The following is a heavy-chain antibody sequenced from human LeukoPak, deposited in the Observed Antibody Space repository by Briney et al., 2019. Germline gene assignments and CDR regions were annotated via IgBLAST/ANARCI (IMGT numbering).Heavy chain of an antibody. D-gene: IGHD6-19*01. V-gene: IGHV1-3*01. CDR2: INAANGNA. Sequence: GASVTVSCTASGYTLTSFAMHWVRQAPGQRLEWMGRINAANGNAAYSQKFQGRVIITTDTSANTAYMELSSLRSEDTAVYYCARDGKHIAVPGVRYPMDVWGQGTAVTVSS. CDR1: GYTLTSFA. CDR3: ARDGKHIAVPGVRYPMDV. J-gene: IGHJ6*02.